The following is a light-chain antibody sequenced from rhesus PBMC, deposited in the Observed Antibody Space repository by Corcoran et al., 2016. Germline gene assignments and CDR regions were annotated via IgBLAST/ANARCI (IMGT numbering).Light chain of an antibody. CDR1: ENVNNY. J-gene: IGKJ3*01. Sequence: DIQMTQSPSSLSASVGDRVTITCRASENVNNYLHWYQQKPGKAPKLLVYKAATLQRGVPSRFSVSGSWTYFTITISSLQPEDFATYYCQHSYGTPFTFGPGTKLDIK. CDR2: KAA. CDR3: QHSYGTPFT. V-gene: IGKV1-74*01.